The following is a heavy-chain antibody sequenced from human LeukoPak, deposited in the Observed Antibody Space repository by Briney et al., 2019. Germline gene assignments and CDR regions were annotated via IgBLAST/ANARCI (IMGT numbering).Heavy chain of an antibody. V-gene: IGHV3-53*01. J-gene: IGHJ3*02. CDR3: ARCVVGPTNVHSCDN. CDR1: GFTFISNF. Sequence: PGGSLRLSCAVSGFTFISNFMTWVRQAPGKGLEWVSVLYSGGTTFYADAVKGRFTISRDNSKDTHYLQMNSLRAEDTAVYLCARCVVGPTNVHSCDNWGQGTTVTVSS. D-gene: IGHD1-26*01. CDR2: LYSGGTT.